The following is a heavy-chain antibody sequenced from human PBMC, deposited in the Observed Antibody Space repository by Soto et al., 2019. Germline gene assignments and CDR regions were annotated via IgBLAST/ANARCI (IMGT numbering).Heavy chain of an antibody. Sequence: ASETLSLTCTVSGGSISSYYWSWIRQPPGKGLEWIGYIYYSGSTNYNPSLKSRVTISVDTSKNQFSLKLSSVTAADTAVYYCARDSGGWYVRWFDPWGQGTLVTVS. CDR2: IYYSGST. J-gene: IGHJ5*02. V-gene: IGHV4-59*01. CDR1: GGSISSYY. CDR3: ARDSGGWYVRWFDP. D-gene: IGHD6-19*01.